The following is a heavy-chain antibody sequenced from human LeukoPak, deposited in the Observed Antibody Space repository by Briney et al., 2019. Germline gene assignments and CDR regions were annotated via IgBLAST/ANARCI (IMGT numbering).Heavy chain of an antibody. D-gene: IGHD3-16*01. CDR2: MTDIGGAT. J-gene: IGHJ4*02. V-gene: IGHV3-23*01. CDR1: GFAFSTYA. CDR3: GGP. Sequence: GGSLRLSCATSGFAFSTYAMRWVCQAPGKGLEWVSSMTDIGGATYYADSVKGRFTISRDNSKNTLYLHMNSLRAEDTAVYYCGGPGGQGTLVTVSS.